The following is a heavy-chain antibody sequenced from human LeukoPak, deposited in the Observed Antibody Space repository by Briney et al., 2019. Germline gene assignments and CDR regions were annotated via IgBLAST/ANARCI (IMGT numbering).Heavy chain of an antibody. V-gene: IGHV3-23*01. CDR1: GFTFSSYA. D-gene: IGHD1-1*01. CDR3: TTALYDWNDVNY. Sequence: PGGSLRLSCAASGFTFSSYAMSWVRQAPGKGLEWVSAISGSGGSTYYADSVKGRFTISRDNSKNTLYLQMNSLRAEDTAVYYCTTALYDWNDVNYWGQGTLVTVSS. CDR2: ISGSGGST. J-gene: IGHJ4*02.